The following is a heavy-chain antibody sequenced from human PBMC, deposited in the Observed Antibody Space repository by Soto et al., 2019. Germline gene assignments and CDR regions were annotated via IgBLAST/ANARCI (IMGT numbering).Heavy chain of an antibody. D-gene: IGHD3-22*01. J-gene: IGHJ4*02. CDR2: IDVGSANA. CDR3: AREKYYSDSIDFPPHY. V-gene: IGHV1-58*01. CDR1: GFTFSSSA. Sequence: SVKVSCKTSGFTFSSSAVHWVRQARGHRLQWIGWIDVGSANANYAHMLQERVTISRDMSTSTVYMELSSLRSEDTAVYYCAREKYYSDSIDFPPHYWGQGTLVTVSS.